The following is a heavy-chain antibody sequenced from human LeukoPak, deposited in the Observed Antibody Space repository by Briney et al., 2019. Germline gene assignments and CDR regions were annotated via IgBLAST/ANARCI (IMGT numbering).Heavy chain of an antibody. CDR2: INPNSGDT. J-gene: IGHJ6*03. Sequence: ASVKVSCKASGYTFTGYYMHWVRQAPGQGLEWMGWINPNSGDTNYAQKFQGRVTMTRDASISTAYMELSSLRSDDTAVYYCSRDFGEPTGYYMDVWGKGTTVTVSS. CDR1: GYTFTGYY. CDR3: SRDFGEPTGYYMDV. V-gene: IGHV1-2*02. D-gene: IGHD3-3*01.